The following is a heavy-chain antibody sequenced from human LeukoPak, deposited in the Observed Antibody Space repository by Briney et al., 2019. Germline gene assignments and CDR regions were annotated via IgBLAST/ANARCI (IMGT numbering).Heavy chain of an antibody. CDR2: ISSTNSYI. D-gene: IGHD5-12*01. J-gene: IGHJ4*02. Sequence: PGGSLRLSCAASGFTFSSYSMNWVRQAPGKGLEWVSSISSTNSYIYYADSVKGRFTISRGNAKNSLYLQMNSLRVEDTAVYYCARGTLVEATPNDYWGQGTLVTVSS. CDR1: GFTFSSYS. V-gene: IGHV3-21*06. CDR3: ARGTLVEATPNDY.